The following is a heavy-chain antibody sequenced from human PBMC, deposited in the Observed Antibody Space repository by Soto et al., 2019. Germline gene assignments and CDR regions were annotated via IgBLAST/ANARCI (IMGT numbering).Heavy chain of an antibody. CDR3: AREIVVAPGMDV. V-gene: IGHV4-39*01. CDR1: GGSISSSSYY. CDR2: IYYSGST. D-gene: IGHD2-15*01. Sequence: TCTVSGGSISSSSYYWGWIRQPPGKGLEWIGSIYYSGSTYYNPSLKSRVTISVDTSKNQFSLKLSSVTAADTAVYYCAREIVVAPGMDVWGQGTTVTVSS. J-gene: IGHJ6*02.